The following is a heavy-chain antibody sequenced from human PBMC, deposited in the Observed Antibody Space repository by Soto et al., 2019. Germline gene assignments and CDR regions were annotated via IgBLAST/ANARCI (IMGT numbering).Heavy chain of an antibody. J-gene: IGHJ5*02. D-gene: IGHD3-22*01. CDR1: GYTFTSYD. CDR3: APARDSSGYSFDP. CDR2: MNPNSGNT. Sequence: QVQLVQSGAEVKKPGASVKVSCKASGYTFTSYDINWVRQATGQGLEWMGWMNPNSGNTGYAQKFQGRVTMTRNTSISTAYMELSSLRSEDTAGYYWAPARDSSGYSFDPWGQGTLVTVSS. V-gene: IGHV1-8*01.